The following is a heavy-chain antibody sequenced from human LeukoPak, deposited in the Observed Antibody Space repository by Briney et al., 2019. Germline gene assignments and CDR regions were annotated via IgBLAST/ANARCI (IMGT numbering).Heavy chain of an antibody. CDR3: ARDEDTAMVTGGLDY. V-gene: IGHV3-48*03. CDR2: ISSSGGGV. Sequence: GGSLRLSCAASGFAFSNYELNWVRQAPGKGLEWLSYISSSGGGVYYADSVKGRFTISRDNAKNSLFLQMNSLRAEDTAVYYCARDEDTAMVTGGLDYWGQGTLVTVSS. J-gene: IGHJ4*02. CDR1: GFAFSNYE. D-gene: IGHD5-18*01.